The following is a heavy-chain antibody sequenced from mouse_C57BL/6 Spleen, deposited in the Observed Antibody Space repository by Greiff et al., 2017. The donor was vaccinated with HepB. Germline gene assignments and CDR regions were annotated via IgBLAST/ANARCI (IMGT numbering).Heavy chain of an antibody. D-gene: IGHD1-1*01. Sequence: QVQLQQSGAELVRPGAPVTLSCKASGYTFTDYEMHWVKQTPVHGLEWIGAIDPETGGTAYNQKFKGKAILTADKSSSTAYMELRSLTSEDSAVYYCTRRTTGPFDYWGQGTTLTVSS. CDR1: GYTFTDYE. J-gene: IGHJ2*01. CDR2: IDPETGGT. CDR3: TRRTTGPFDY. V-gene: IGHV1-15*01.